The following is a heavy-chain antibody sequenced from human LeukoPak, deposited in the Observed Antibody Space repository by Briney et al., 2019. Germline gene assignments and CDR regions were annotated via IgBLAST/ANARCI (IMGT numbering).Heavy chain of an antibody. V-gene: IGHV1-8*02. D-gene: IGHD1-1*01. J-gene: IGHJ2*01. CDR1: GGTFSSYA. CDR3: ARENGRGSL. Sequence: GASVKVSCKASGGTFSSYAISWVRQAPGQGLEWMGWMNPSSGNTGYAQGFQGRVTMTRNTSISTAYMELSSLRSEDTAVYYCARENGRGSLWGRGTLVIVSS. CDR2: MNPSSGNT.